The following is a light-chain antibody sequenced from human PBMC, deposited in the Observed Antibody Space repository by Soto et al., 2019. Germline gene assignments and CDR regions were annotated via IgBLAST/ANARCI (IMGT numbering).Light chain of an antibody. J-gene: IGLJ1*01. CDR1: SSEVGSYNL. Sequence: QSVLTQPASVSGSPGQSITISCTGTSSEVGSYNLVSWYQQHPGKAPKLMIYEGSKRPSGVSNRFSGSKSGNTASLTISGLQAEDEADYYCCSYAGSSTSYGFGTGTKVTVL. CDR3: CSYAGSSTSYG. V-gene: IGLV2-23*01. CDR2: EGS.